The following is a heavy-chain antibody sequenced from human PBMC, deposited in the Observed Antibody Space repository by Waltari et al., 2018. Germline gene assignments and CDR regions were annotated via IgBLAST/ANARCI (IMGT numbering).Heavy chain of an antibody. V-gene: IGHV3-49*04. CDR3: SRDAYWELVSYMDV. CDR2: IRSKRYGGAA. CDR1: GFTFGDYA. D-gene: IGHD3-16*01. J-gene: IGHJ6*03. Sequence: EVQLVESGGGLVQPGRSLRLSCTASGFTFGDYAMTWVRQAPGKGLEWVGLIRSKRYGGAAEYAASIKGRFTISRDDSKSIAYLQMNSLKTEDTAVYYCSRDAYWELVSYMDVWGKGTAVTVSS.